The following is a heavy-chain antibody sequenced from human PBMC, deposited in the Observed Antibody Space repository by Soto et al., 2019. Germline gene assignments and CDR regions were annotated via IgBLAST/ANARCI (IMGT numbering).Heavy chain of an antibody. CDR1: GYTFTSYG. CDR2: ISAYNGNT. V-gene: IGHV1-18*01. CDR3: ARWGPEDSYYDFWSGYYGHYYYYMDV. D-gene: IGHD3-3*01. J-gene: IGHJ6*03. Sequence: ASVKVSCKASGYTFTSYGISWVRQAPGQGLEWMGWISAYNGNTNYAQKLQGRVTMTTDTSTSTAYMELRNLRSDDTAVYYCARWGPEDSYYDFWSGYYGHYYYYMDVWGKGTTVTVSS.